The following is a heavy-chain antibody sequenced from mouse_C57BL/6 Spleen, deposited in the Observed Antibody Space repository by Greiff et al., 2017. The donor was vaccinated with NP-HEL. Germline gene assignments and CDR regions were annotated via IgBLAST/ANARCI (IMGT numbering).Heavy chain of an antibody. CDR2: ISYDGSN. J-gene: IGHJ1*03. CDR3: ARGYDYGDVLYWYFDV. CDR1: GYSITSGYY. Sequence: EVKLEESGPGLVKPSQSLSLTCSVTGYSITSGYYWNWIRQFPGNKLEWMGYISYDGSNNYNPSLKNRISITRDTSKNQFFLKLNSVTTEDTATYYCARGYDYGDVLYWYFDVWGTGTTVTVSS. D-gene: IGHD2-4*01. V-gene: IGHV3-6*01.